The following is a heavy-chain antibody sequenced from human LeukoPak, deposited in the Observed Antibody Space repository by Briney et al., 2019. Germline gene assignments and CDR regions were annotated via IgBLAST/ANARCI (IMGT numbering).Heavy chain of an antibody. D-gene: IGHD3-9*01. CDR1: GFTFSSYW. Sequence: GSLRLSCAASGFTFSSYWMSWVRQAPGKGLEWVANIKQDGSEKYYVVSVKGRFPISRDNAKNSLYLQMNSLRAEDTAVYYCARGAGYGILTGYYGDYYMDVWGKGTTVTISS. CDR2: IKQDGSEK. J-gene: IGHJ6*03. CDR3: ARGAGYGILTGYYGDYYMDV. V-gene: IGHV3-7*01.